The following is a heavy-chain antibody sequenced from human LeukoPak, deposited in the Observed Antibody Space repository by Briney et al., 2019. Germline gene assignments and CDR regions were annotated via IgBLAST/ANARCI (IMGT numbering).Heavy chain of an antibody. Sequence: ASVKVSCKASGYTFTSYDINWVRQATGQGLEWMGWMNPNSGNTGYAQKFQGRVTMTRDTSISTAYMELSRLRSDDTAVYYCAREAGVVPFDYWGQGTLVTVSS. V-gene: IGHV1-8*01. J-gene: IGHJ4*02. D-gene: IGHD6-13*01. CDR1: GYTFTSYD. CDR3: AREAGVVPFDY. CDR2: MNPNSGNT.